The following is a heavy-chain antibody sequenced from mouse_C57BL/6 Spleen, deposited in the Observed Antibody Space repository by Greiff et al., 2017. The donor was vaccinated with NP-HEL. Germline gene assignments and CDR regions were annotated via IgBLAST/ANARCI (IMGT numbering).Heavy chain of an antibody. Sequence: EVQLVESGEGLVKPGGSLKLSCAASGFTFSSYAMSWVRQTPEKRLEWVAYISSGGDYIYYADTVKGRFTISRDNARNTLYLQMSSLKSEDTAMYYCTRDRPHYYGSSPFAYWGQGTLVTVSA. J-gene: IGHJ3*01. D-gene: IGHD1-1*01. V-gene: IGHV5-9-1*02. CDR1: GFTFSSYA. CDR3: TRDRPHYYGSSPFAY. CDR2: ISSGGDYI.